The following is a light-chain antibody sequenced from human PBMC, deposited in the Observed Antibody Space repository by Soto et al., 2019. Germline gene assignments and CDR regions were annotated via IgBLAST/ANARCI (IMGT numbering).Light chain of an antibody. CDR3: QQYGSSLFT. CDR1: QSVSSSY. Sequence: EIVLTQSPGTLSLSPGERATLSCRASQSVSSSYLAWYQQKPGQAPRLLIYGASSRATGIPDRLSGSGSGTEFTLIISRLEQEDFAVYYCQQYGSSLFTFGPGTKVDIK. V-gene: IGKV3-20*01. J-gene: IGKJ3*01. CDR2: GAS.